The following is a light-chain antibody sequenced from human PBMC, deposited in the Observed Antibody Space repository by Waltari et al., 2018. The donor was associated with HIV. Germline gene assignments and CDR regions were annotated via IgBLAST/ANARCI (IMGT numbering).Light chain of an antibody. Sequence: EIVMTQSPGTLSVSLGERATISCRASQTVSGALAWYQQKPDQSPRLRIYGASTRATGIPARFSGSASGTEFTLTSSGLQSEDVAVYYCQQYKSWPLTFGGGTTVEL. V-gene: IGKV3-15*01. CDR3: QQYKSWPLT. CDR2: GAS. CDR1: QTVSGA. J-gene: IGKJ4*01.